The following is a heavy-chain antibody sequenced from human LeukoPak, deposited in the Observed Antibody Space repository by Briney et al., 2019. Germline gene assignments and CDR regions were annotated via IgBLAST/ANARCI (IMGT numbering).Heavy chain of an antibody. J-gene: IGHJ5*02. D-gene: IGHD2-2*01. CDR2: ISAYNGNT. CDR1: GYTFTSYG. Sequence: ASVKVSCKASGYTFTSYGISWVRQAPGQGLEWMGWISAYNGNTNYAQKLQGRVTMTTDTSTSTAYMELRGLRSDDTAVYYCARDPTAPDIVVAPAASWFDPWGQGTVVTVSS. CDR3: ARDPTAPDIVVAPAASWFDP. V-gene: IGHV1-18*01.